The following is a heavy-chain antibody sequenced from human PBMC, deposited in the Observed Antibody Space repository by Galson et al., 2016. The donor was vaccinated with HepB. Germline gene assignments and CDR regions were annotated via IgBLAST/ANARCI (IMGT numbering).Heavy chain of an antibody. Sequence: SLRLSCAASGFAVRSNYMSWVRQAPGKGLEWVSVIYSGGTIYYADSVKGRFTISRDNSKNTVYLQMNSLRVEDTAVYYCARALDFQDLGGQNYYYGLDVWGQGTTVTVSS. CDR1: GFAVRSNY. J-gene: IGHJ6*02. D-gene: IGHD2-15*01. V-gene: IGHV3-53*01. CDR3: ARALDFQDLGGQNYYYGLDV. CDR2: IYSGGTI.